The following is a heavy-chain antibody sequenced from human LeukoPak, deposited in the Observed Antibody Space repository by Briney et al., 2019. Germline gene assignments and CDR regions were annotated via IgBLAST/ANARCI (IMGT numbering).Heavy chain of an antibody. Sequence: PSETLSLTCTVSGGSISSYYWSWIRQTPGKGLEWIGEINHSGSTNYIPSLKSRVTISIDTSKNQFSLKLSSVTAADTAVYYCARQLEYSSGWYDWYFDLWGRGTLVTVSS. CDR3: ARQLEYSSGWYDWYFDL. D-gene: IGHD6-19*01. V-gene: IGHV4-34*01. CDR1: GGSISSYY. CDR2: INHSGST. J-gene: IGHJ2*01.